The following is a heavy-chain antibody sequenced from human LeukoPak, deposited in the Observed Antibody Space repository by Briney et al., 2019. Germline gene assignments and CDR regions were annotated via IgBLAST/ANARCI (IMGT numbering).Heavy chain of an antibody. J-gene: IGHJ4*02. CDR1: GFTFSSYA. D-gene: IGHD4-11*01. V-gene: IGHV3-30*01. CDR2: ISYDGSNK. Sequence: PGGSLRLSCAASGFTFSSYAMHWVRQAPGKGLEWVAVISYDGSNKYYADSVKGRFTISRDNSKNTLYLQMNSLRAEDTAVYYCARGPTVTRPGGFDYWGQGTLVTASS. CDR3: ARGPTVTRPGGFDY.